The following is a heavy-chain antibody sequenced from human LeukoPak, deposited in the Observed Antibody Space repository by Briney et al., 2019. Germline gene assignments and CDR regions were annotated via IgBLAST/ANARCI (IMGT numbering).Heavy chain of an antibody. CDR2: IYHSGST. CDR1: GGSIRSYY. J-gene: IGHJ6*03. Sequence: SETLSLTCTVSGGSIRSYYWSWIRQPPGKGLEWIGYIYHSGSTNYDPSLKSRVTISVVTSKNQFSLKLSSVTATDTAVYYCARGFGSGSYYNGYYYYMDVWGKGTTVTVSS. V-gene: IGHV4-59*12. CDR3: ARGFGSGSYYNGYYYYMDV. D-gene: IGHD3-10*01.